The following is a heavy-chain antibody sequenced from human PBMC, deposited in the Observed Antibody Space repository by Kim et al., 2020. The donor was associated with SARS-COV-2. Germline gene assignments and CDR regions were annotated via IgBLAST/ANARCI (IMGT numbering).Heavy chain of an antibody. D-gene: IGHD4-17*01. CDR2: IYYSGST. J-gene: IGHJ4*02. CDR3: ARGYGDYAENDY. V-gene: IGHV4-61*01. CDR1: GGSVSSGSYY. Sequence: SETLSLTCTVSGGSVSSGSYYWSWIRQPPGKGLEWVGYIYYSGSTNYNPSLKSRVTISLDTSKNQFSLKLTSMTAADTAVYYCARGYGDYAENDYWGQGTLVIVSS.